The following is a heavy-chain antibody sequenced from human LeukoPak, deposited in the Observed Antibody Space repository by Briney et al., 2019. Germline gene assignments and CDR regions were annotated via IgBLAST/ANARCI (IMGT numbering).Heavy chain of an antibody. CDR3: TKAGWSCSSTSCYTSHYYYYMTS. Sequence: GGSLRLSCAASGFTFSSYGMHWVRQAPGKGLDWVAFLRYDGSNKYYADSVKGRFTISRDNSKNTLYLQMNSLRAEDTAVYYCTKAGWSCSSTSCYTSHYYYYMTSGAKAPRSPSP. J-gene: IGHJ6*03. CDR2: LRYDGSNK. V-gene: IGHV3-30*02. D-gene: IGHD2-2*02. CDR1: GFTFSSYG.